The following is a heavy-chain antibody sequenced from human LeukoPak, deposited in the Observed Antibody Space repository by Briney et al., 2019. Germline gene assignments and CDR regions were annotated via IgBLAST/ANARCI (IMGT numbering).Heavy chain of an antibody. V-gene: IGHV3-23*01. CDR2: ISGSGGST. J-gene: IGHJ4*02. Sequence: GGSLRLSCAASGFTFSSYAMSWVRQAPGKGLEWVSAISGSGGSTYYADSVKGRFTISRDNSKNTLYLQMNSLRAEDTAAYYCAKGYYFDILSGYSSLDSWGQGTLVTVSS. D-gene: IGHD3-9*01. CDR1: GFTFSSYA. CDR3: AKGYYFDILSGYSSLDS.